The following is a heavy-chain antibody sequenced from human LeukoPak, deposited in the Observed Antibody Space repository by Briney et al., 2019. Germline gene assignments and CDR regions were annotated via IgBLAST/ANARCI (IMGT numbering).Heavy chain of an antibody. CDR1: GGSISSYY. Sequence: PSEPLSLTCTVSGGSISSYYWSWIRQPPGKGLEWVGYIYYSGSTKYNPSLKSRVTISVDTSKKPFSLKLSSAPTADTAVYYCARSKDILAGYCFDYWGQGTLVTVSS. CDR2: IYYSGST. V-gene: IGHV4-59*01. CDR3: ARSKDILAGYCFDY. J-gene: IGHJ4*02. D-gene: IGHD3-9*01.